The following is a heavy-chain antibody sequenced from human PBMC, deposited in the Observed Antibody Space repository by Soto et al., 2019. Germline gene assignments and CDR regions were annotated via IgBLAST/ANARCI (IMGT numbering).Heavy chain of an antibody. D-gene: IGHD4-17*01. V-gene: IGHV1-69*13. CDR1: GHTFSSDA. CDR3: SRGSTRVGTPGPYNWFDT. J-gene: IGHJ5*02. Sequence: VKVSCKPSGHTFSSDAISRVRQPHGQALDWMGAIIPIFGTGNYAQKFQGRVTICADESRSTGYMEQSRVRSEDTAVYCCSRGSTRVGTPGPYNWFDTRGQGTLVTVAS. CDR2: IIPIFGTG.